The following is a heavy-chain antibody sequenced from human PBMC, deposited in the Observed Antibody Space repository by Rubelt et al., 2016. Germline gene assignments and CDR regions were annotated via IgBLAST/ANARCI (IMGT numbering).Heavy chain of an antibody. J-gene: IGHJ4*02. CDR3: ARVMEDGSGSYCFDS. CDR1: RFTFSTYA. CDR2: ISTSGSII. D-gene: IGHD3-10*01. V-gene: IGHV3-48*04. Sequence: EVQLLESGGDLVQPGGSLRLSCAASRFTFSTYAMGWVRQAPGKGLEWVSYISTSGSIIYYADAVKGRFTLSRDNAKNSLYLQMKSLRAEDTAVYYCARVMEDGSGSYCFDSWGQGTLVTVSS.